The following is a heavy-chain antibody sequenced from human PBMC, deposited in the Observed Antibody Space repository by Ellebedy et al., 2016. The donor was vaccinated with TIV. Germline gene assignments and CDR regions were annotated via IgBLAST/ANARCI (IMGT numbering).Heavy chain of an antibody. V-gene: IGHV3-33*01. J-gene: IGHJ4*02. D-gene: IGHD2/OR15-2a*01. CDR1: GFTFSLSG. CDR2: VWYDGSDK. Sequence: GESLKISCAASGFTFSLSGMHWVRQAPGKGLEWVAVVWYDGSDKYYADSVKGRFTISRDNSKNTLFLQMNSLRAEDTAVYYCARESCNNITCYFDYWGLGTLVTVSS. CDR3: ARESCNNITCYFDY.